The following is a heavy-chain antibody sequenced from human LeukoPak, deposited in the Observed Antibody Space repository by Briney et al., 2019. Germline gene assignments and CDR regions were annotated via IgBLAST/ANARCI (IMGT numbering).Heavy chain of an antibody. J-gene: IGHJ6*02. Sequence: ASVKVSCKASGYTFTGYYMHWVRQAPGQGLESMGWINPNSGGTNYAQKFQGRVTMTRDTSISTAYMELSRLRSDDTAVYYCATGGVLLWFGVYGMDVWGQGTTVTVSS. V-gene: IGHV1-2*02. CDR2: INPNSGGT. D-gene: IGHD3-10*01. CDR3: ATGGVLLWFGVYGMDV. CDR1: GYTFTGYY.